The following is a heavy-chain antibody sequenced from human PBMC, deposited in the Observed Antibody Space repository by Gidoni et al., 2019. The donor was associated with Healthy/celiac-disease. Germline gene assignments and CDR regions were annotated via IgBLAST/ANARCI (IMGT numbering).Heavy chain of an antibody. CDR2: IYYSGST. CDR1: GGSISSSSYY. CDR3: ARDLGVVVPAAPFDY. J-gene: IGHJ4*02. Sequence: QLQLQESGPGLVKPSETLSLTCTVSGGSISSSSYYWGWIRQPPGKGLEWIGSIYYSGSTYYNPSLKSRVTISVDTSKNQSSLKLSSVTAADTAVYYCARDLGVVVPAAPFDYWGQGTLVTVSS. V-gene: IGHV4-39*07. D-gene: IGHD2-2*01.